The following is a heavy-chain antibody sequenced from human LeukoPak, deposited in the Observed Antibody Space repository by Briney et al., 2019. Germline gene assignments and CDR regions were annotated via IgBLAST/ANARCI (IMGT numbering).Heavy chain of an antibody. V-gene: IGHV4-4*07. CDR2: IYTSGST. CDR3: ARANHYYDSSGYYYGY. CDR1: GGSISSYY. Sequence: PSETLSLTCTVSGGSISSYYWSWIRQPAGKGLEWIGRIYTSGSTNYNPSLKSRVTMSVDTSKNQFSLKLSSVTAADTAVYYCARANHYYDSSGYYYGYWGQGTLVTVSS. J-gene: IGHJ4*02. D-gene: IGHD3-22*01.